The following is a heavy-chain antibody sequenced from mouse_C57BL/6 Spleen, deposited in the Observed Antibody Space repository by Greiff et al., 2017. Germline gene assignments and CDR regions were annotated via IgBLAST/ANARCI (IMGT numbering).Heavy chain of an antibody. D-gene: IGHD1-1*01. CDR2: IYPSDSET. Sequence: QVQLQQPGAELVRPGSSVKLSCKASGYTFTSYWMDWVKQRPGQGLEWIGNIYPSDSETHYNQKFKDKATLTVDKSSSTAYMQLSSLTSEDSAVYYCARSVTTWAMDYWGQGPQSPSPQ. CDR1: GYTFTSYW. V-gene: IGHV1-61*01. CDR3: ARSVTTWAMDY. J-gene: IGHJ4*01.